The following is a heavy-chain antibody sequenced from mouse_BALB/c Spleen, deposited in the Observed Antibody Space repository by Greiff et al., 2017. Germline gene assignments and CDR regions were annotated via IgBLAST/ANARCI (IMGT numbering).Heavy chain of an antibody. V-gene: IGHV1-5*01. CDR1: GYTFTSYW. J-gene: IGHJ4*01. CDR2: IYPGNSDT. CDR3: TRWGSYAMDY. Sequence: EVQGVESGTVLARPGASVKMSCKASGYTFTSYWMHWVKQRPGQGLEWIGAIYPGNSDTSYNQKFKGKAKLTAVTSTSTAYMELSSLTNEDSAVYYCTRWGSYAMDYWGQGTSVTVSS.